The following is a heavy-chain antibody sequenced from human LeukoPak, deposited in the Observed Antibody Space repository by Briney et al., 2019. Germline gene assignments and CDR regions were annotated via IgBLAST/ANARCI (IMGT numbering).Heavy chain of an antibody. Sequence: ASVNVSCKASGYTFTSYYMHWVRQAPGQGLEWMGIINPSGGSTSYAQKFQGRVTMTRDTSTSTVYMELSSLRSEDTAVYYCARALALTYYDFWSGYSRGGWFDPWGQGTLVTVSS. J-gene: IGHJ5*02. CDR3: ARALALTYYDFWSGYSRGGWFDP. D-gene: IGHD3-3*01. V-gene: IGHV1-46*01. CDR1: GYTFTSYY. CDR2: INPSGGST.